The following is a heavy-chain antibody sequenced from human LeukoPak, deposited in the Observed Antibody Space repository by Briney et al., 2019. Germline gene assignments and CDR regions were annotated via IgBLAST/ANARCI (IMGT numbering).Heavy chain of an antibody. CDR3: ARDGPNSNAFDI. J-gene: IGHJ3*02. D-gene: IGHD4/OR15-4a*01. V-gene: IGHV3-23*01. CDR2: IGGGGGST. CDR1: GFTLSHYA. Sequence: GGSLRLSCSMSGFTLSHYAMSWVRQAPGKGLEWVSTIGGGGGSTDYTDSVKGRFTISRDNAKNTLYLQMNSLRAEDTAVYYCARDGPNSNAFDIWGQGTMVTVSS.